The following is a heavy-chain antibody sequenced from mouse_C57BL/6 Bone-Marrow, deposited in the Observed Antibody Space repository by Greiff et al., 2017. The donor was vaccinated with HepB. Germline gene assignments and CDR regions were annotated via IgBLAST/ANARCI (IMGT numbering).Heavy chain of an antibody. D-gene: IGHD1-1*01. CDR2: ISNGGGST. V-gene: IGHV5-12*01. CDR3: ARLTAVYYGSSYEYFDV. Sequence: DVMLVESGGGLVQPGGSLKLSCAASGFTFSDYYMYWVRQTPEKRLEWVAYISNGGGSTYYPDTVKGRFTISRDNAKNTLYLQMSRLKSEDTAMYYCARLTAVYYGSSYEYFDVWGTGTTVTVSS. CDR1: GFTFSDYY. J-gene: IGHJ1*03.